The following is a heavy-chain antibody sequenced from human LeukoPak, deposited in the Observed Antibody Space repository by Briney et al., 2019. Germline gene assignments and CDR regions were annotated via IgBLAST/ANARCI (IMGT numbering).Heavy chain of an antibody. Sequence: ASVKVSCKASGYTFTGYYMHWVRQAPGQGLEWMGWINPNSGGTNYAQKFQGRVTMTRDTSISTAYMELSRLRSDDTAVHYCAREEGRLNFEDYWGQGTLVTVSS. J-gene: IGHJ4*02. CDR3: AREEGRLNFEDY. CDR1: GYTFTGYY. V-gene: IGHV1-2*02. D-gene: IGHD3-3*01. CDR2: INPNSGGT.